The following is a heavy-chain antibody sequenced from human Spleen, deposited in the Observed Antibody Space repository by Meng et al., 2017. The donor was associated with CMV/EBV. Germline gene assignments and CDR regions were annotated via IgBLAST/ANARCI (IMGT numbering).Heavy chain of an antibody. D-gene: IGHD3-22*01. V-gene: IGHV1-69*05. CDR3: ARMRYDDSGYPRY. Sequence: SVKVSCKASGGTFSSYAISWVRQAPGQGLEWMGGIIPIFGTANYAQKLQGRVTMTTDTSTSTAYMELSRLRSDDTAIYYCARMRYDDSGYPRYWGQGTLVTVSS. J-gene: IGHJ4*02. CDR2: IIPIFGTA. CDR1: GGTFSSYA.